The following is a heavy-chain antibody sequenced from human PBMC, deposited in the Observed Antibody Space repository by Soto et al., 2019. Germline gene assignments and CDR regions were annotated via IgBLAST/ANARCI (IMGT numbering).Heavy chain of an antibody. Sequence: GGSLRLSCAASGFTFSSYGMHWVRQAPGKGLEWVAVISYDGSNKYYADSVKGRFTISRDNSKNTLYLQMNSLRAEDTAVYYCAKDKALVAAAGTGLFDYWGQGTLVTVSS. CDR1: GFTFSSYG. V-gene: IGHV3-30*18. CDR3: AKDKALVAAAGTGLFDY. J-gene: IGHJ4*02. CDR2: ISYDGSNK. D-gene: IGHD6-13*01.